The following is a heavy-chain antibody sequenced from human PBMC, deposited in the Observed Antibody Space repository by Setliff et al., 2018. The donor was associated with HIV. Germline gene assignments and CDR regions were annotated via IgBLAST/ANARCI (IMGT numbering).Heavy chain of an antibody. CDR3: ARERAAYDYVWVTYEKQFDS. D-gene: IGHD3-16*01. J-gene: IGHJ4*02. V-gene: IGHV3-21*01. CDR2: ISSSSDYI. CDR1: GFTFSSYN. Sequence: GGSLRLSCEVSGFTFSSYNMNWVRQAPGKGLERVSSISSSSDYIHYADSVKGRLTISRDNAKNSLYLQMNSLRAEDTAVYYCARERAAYDYVWVTYEKQFDSWGQGTLVTVSS.